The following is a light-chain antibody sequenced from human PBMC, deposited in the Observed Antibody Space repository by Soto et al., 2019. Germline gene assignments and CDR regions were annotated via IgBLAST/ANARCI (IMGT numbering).Light chain of an antibody. J-gene: IGLJ1*01. V-gene: IGLV2-14*01. CDR3: CSYTRSGTLI. CDR2: DVS. CDR1: SSDIGDYNY. Sequence: QSALTQPASVSGSPGQSITISCVGTSSDIGDYNYVSWYQQHPGKVPKVIIHDVSNRPSGFSYRFSATKSGNTASLTISGLQAEDEADYYCCSYTRSGTLIFGTGTKLTVL.